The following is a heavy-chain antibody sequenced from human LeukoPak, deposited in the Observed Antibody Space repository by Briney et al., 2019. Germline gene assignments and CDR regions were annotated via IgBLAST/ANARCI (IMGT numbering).Heavy chain of an antibody. Sequence: PGGSVRRSCAASGLTFNRFSMKWVRPAPGEGLEWVSSISSCSGYIYYADSVNGRFNISRENAKNSLHLQMNSLRAEGTGVYYCASDIGYCSGGSCYWTRPFDYWGQGTLVTVSS. CDR2: ISSCSGYI. J-gene: IGHJ4*02. D-gene: IGHD2-15*01. CDR3: ASDIGYCSGGSCYWTRPFDY. V-gene: IGHV3-21*01. CDR1: GLTFNRFS.